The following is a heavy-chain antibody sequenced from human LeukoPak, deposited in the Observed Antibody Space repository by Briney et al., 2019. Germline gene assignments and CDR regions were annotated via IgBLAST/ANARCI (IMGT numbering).Heavy chain of an antibody. D-gene: IGHD1-1*01. Sequence: SETLSLTCAVYGGSFSGYYWSWLRQPPGKGLEWIGEINHSGSTNYNPSLKSRVTISVDTSKNQFSLKLSSVTAADTAVHYCARGRRLRILERRGGLDYWGQGTLVTVSS. J-gene: IGHJ4*02. V-gene: IGHV4-34*01. CDR3: ARGRRLRILERRGGLDY. CDR1: GGSFSGYY. CDR2: INHSGST.